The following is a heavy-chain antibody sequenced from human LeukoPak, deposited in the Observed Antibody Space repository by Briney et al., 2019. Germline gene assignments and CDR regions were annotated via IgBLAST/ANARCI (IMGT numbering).Heavy chain of an antibody. CDR3: ARGIKEVVVTAAIYYYYYMDV. Sequence: GASVKVSCKASGYTFTSYGISWVRQAPGQGLEWMGWISAYNGNTNYAQKLQGRVTMTTDTSTSTAYMELRSLRSDDTAVYYCARGIKEVVVTAAIYYYYYMDVWGKGTTVTISS. D-gene: IGHD2-21*02. J-gene: IGHJ6*03. CDR2: ISAYNGNT. CDR1: GYTFTSYG. V-gene: IGHV1-18*01.